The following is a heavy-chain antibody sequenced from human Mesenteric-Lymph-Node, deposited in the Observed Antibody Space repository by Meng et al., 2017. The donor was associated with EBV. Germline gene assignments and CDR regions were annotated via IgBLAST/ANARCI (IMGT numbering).Heavy chain of an antibody. Sequence: QVQLVGFGGGLVKPGGSLRLSCAASGFTFSDYYMSWIRQAPGKGLEWVSYITSSGSPIYYADSMKGRFTISRDNAKNSLYLQMNSLRAEDTAVYYCARLIYGAYLDYWGQGTLVTVSS. V-gene: IGHV3-11*01. J-gene: IGHJ4*02. CDR2: ITSSGSPI. D-gene: IGHD4-17*01. CDR1: GFTFSDYY. CDR3: ARLIYGAYLDY.